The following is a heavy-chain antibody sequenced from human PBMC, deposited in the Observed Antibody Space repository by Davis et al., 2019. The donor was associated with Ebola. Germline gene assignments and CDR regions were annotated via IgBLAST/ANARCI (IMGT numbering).Heavy chain of an antibody. CDR1: GGSIINYY. J-gene: IGHJ5*02. CDR3: PRTPLSTTHRPPPNPFRKVTVPMSVDTSRNRFARRLNSVTAADTAVYYCARTAIVVVPGAQTGGFDT. D-gene: IGHD2-21*02. V-gene: IGHV4-59*01. Sequence: PSETLSLTCTVSGGSIINYYWSWIRQPPGKGLEWIGYIDYSGSTNEHPSLKTRVTMSVDTSRNRFSLRLNSVPPAAQPVHSLPRTPLSTTHRPPPNPFRKVTVPMSVDTSRNRFARRLNSVTAADTAVYYCARTAIVVVPGAQTGGFDTWGQGTLVTVSS. CDR2: IDYSGST.